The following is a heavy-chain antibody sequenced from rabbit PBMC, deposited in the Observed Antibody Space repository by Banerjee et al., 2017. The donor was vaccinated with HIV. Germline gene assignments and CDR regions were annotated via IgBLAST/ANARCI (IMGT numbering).Heavy chain of an antibody. Sequence: QSLEESGGDLVKPGASLTLTCTASGFSFSSGYYMCWVRQAPGKGLEWIGCIYTGSTNYASWVNGRFTISKTSSTTVTLQMTSLTAADTATYFCARGGGDTAYAYGLWGPGTLVTVS. CDR1: GFSFSSGYY. V-gene: IGHV1S40*01. D-gene: IGHD6-1*01. J-gene: IGHJ4*01. CDR2: IYTGST. CDR3: ARGGGDTAYAYGL.